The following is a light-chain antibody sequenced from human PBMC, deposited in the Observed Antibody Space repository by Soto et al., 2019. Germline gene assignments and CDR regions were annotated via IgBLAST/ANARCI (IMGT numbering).Light chain of an antibody. CDR2: DAS. V-gene: IGKV3-11*01. Sequence: EIVLTQSPVTLSLSPGERATLSCRASQSVSSYLAWYQQKPGQAPRLLIYDASNRATGIPARFSGSGSGTDLTLTINRLETEDFAIYYCQQRANWQVSFGQGTRLESK. CDR3: QQRANWQVS. CDR1: QSVSSY. J-gene: IGKJ5*01.